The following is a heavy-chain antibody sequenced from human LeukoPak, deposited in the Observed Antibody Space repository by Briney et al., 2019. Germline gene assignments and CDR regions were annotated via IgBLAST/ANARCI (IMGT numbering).Heavy chain of an antibody. CDR2: ISGSGGST. CDR1: GFTFSSYA. Sequence: GGFLRLSCAASGFTFSSYAMSWVRQAPGKGLEWVSAISGSGGSTYYADSVKGRFTISRDNSKNTLYLQMNSLRAEDTAVYYCAKDGDVDTAMVKGYYFDYWGQGTLVTVSS. V-gene: IGHV3-23*01. CDR3: AKDGDVDTAMVKGYYFDY. D-gene: IGHD5-18*01. J-gene: IGHJ4*02.